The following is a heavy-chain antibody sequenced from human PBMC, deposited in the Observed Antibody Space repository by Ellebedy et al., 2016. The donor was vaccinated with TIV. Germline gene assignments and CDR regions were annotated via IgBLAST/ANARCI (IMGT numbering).Heavy chain of an antibody. CDR2: ISSSGSYL. CDR1: GFTFSSYT. J-gene: IGHJ4*02. V-gene: IGHV3-21*01. CDR3: ATSRARVY. Sequence: GESLKISCAASGFTFSSYTINWVRQTPGKGLEWVSSISSSGSYLYYADSVKGRFTISRDNAKHSLYLQMNSLRVDDTAVYYCATSRARVYWGQGTLVTVSS.